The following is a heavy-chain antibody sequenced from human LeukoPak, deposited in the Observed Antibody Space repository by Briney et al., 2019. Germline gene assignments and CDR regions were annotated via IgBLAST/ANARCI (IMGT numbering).Heavy chain of an antibody. CDR2: ISSSSSYI. Sequence: GGSLRLSCAASGFTFSSYAMNWVRQAPGKGLEWVSSISSSSSYIYYADSEKGRFNISRDNVKNSLYLQMNGLRAEDTAVYYCARVHGGYPFDQWGQGALVTVSS. V-gene: IGHV3-21*01. CDR3: ARVHGGYPFDQ. J-gene: IGHJ4*02. CDR1: GFTFSSYA. D-gene: IGHD2-15*01.